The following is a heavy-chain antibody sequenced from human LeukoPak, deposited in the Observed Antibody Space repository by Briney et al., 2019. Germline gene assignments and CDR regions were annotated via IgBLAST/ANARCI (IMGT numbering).Heavy chain of an antibody. CDR3: ALYTYGYSFDY. J-gene: IGHJ4*02. Sequence: GGSLRLSCAASGFTFSGRWMSWVRQAPGKGPEWVANIKQDGSENHYVDSVKGRFTISRDKAKNSLYLQMNSLRVEDTAVYYCALYTYGYSFDYWGQGALVIVSS. D-gene: IGHD3-10*01. CDR2: IKQDGSEN. V-gene: IGHV3-7*03. CDR1: GFTFSGRW.